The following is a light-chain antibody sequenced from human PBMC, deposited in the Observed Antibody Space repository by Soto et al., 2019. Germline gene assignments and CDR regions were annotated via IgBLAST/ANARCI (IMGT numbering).Light chain of an antibody. CDR1: SSDLGTYDY. V-gene: IGLV2-14*01. CDR3: SSYTTSSSVI. CDR2: DVN. Sequence: QSALTLPASVSGSPGQSIAISCSGTSSDLGTYDYVSWYQQHPGKAPKLMLFDVNHRPSGVSDRFFGSKSGNTASLTISGLQAEDEADYYCSSYTTSSSVIFGGGTKLTVL. J-gene: IGLJ2*01.